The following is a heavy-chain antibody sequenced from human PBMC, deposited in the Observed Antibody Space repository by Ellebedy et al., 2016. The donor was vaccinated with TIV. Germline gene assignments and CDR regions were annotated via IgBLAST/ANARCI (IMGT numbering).Heavy chain of an antibody. CDR3: VRTPSDHGEYWLDP. CDR1: GCPISSGNYY. J-gene: IGHJ5*02. Sequence: LRLXXTVSGCPISSGNYYWSRIRQHPGQGLEWIGYIYYTGYTYYHPSLKSRVFISVDTSKNQFSLRLNSVTAADTAVYYCVRTPSDHGEYWLDPWGQGTLVTVSS. CDR2: IYYTGYT. V-gene: IGHV4-31*03. D-gene: IGHD4/OR15-4a*01.